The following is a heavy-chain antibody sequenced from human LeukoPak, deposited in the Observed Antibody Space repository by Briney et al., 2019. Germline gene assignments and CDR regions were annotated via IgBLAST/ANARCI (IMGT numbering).Heavy chain of an antibody. D-gene: IGHD2-15*01. J-gene: IGHJ3*02. Sequence: SETLSLTCTVSGGSISSGGYFWSWIRQHPGKGLEWIGYIYYSGSTYYNPSLKGRVTISVDTPKNQFSLRLSSVTAADTAMYYCASSYCSGGSCYPGDAFDIWGQGTMVTVSS. CDR1: GGSISSGGYF. V-gene: IGHV4-31*03. CDR2: IYYSGST. CDR3: ASSYCSGGSCYPGDAFDI.